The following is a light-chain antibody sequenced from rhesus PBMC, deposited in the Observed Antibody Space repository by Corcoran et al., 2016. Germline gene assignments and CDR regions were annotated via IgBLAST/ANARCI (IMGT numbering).Light chain of an antibody. CDR1: QGISSY. CDR3: QQGYSTPFT. V-gene: IGKV1-32*03. Sequence: DIQMSQSPSSLSASVGDRVTITCRASQGISSYLNWYQQKPGKAPKLLIYYANSLASGVPSMFSGNGSGTDYTLTISSLQPEDFETYYCQQGYSTPFTFGPGTKLDI. J-gene: IGKJ3*01. CDR2: YAN.